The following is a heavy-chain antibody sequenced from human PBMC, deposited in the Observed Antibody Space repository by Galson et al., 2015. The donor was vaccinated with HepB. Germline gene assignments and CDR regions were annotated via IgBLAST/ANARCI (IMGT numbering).Heavy chain of an antibody. CDR2: ISSSGYYT. Sequence: SLRLSCAGSEFIFSDFTMNWVRQAPGKGLEWVSSISSSGYYTDYADSVKGRFTISRDNAKNSLFLQMNSLRADDTAVYYCARVLSTSWAPGFDYWGQGTLVTVS. J-gene: IGHJ4*02. CDR3: ARVLSTSWAPGFDY. D-gene: IGHD2-2*01. V-gene: IGHV3-21*01. CDR1: EFIFSDFT.